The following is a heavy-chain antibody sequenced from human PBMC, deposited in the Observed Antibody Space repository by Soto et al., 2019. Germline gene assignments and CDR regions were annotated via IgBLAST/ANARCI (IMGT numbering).Heavy chain of an antibody. CDR3: ASSLGSGYDLYYYGMDV. CDR2: INPNSGGT. J-gene: IGHJ6*02. Sequence: ASVKVSCKASGYSFTGYYMHWVRQAPGQGLEWMGWINPNSGGTNYAQKFQGRVTMTRDTSISTAYMELSRLRSDDTAVYYCASSLGSGYDLYYYGMDVWGQGTTVTVSS. D-gene: IGHD5-12*01. CDR1: GYSFTGYY. V-gene: IGHV1-2*02.